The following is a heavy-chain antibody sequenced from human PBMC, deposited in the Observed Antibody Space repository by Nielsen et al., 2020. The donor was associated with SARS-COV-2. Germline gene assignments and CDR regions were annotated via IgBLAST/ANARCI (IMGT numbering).Heavy chain of an antibody. CDR3: ATAPLPTSSGGRRSFDY. CDR2: FDPEDGET. CDR1: GYTLTELS. D-gene: IGHD6-19*01. J-gene: IGHJ4*02. Sequence: ASVKASCKVSGYTLTELSMHWVRQAPGKGLEWMGGFDPEDGETIYAQKFQGRVTMTEDTSTDTAYMELSSLRSEDTAVYYCATAPLPTSSGGRRSFDYWGQGTLVTVSS. V-gene: IGHV1-24*01.